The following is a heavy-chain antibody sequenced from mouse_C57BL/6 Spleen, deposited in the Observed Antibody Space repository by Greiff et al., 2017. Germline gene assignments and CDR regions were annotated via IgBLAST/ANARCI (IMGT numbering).Heavy chain of an antibody. CDR3: SRSGTDWYCDV. CDR1: GFNIKNTY. CDR2: IDPANGNT. J-gene: IGHJ1*03. V-gene: IGHV14-3*01. Sequence: VQLQQSVAELVRPGASVKLSCTASGFNIKNTYMHWVKQRPEQGLEWIGRIDPANGNTKSAPQFPGKATITADTSSNTASLQLISLTSSDTAIYYCSRSGTDWYCDVWGTGTTVTVSS. D-gene: IGHD4-1*01.